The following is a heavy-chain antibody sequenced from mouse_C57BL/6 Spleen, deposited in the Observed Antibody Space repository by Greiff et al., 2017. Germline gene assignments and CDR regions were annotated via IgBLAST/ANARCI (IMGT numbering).Heavy chain of an antibody. CDR1: GYTFTSYW. CDR3: ALYGNYWYFDV. CDR2: IHPSDSDP. V-gene: IGHV1-74*01. J-gene: IGHJ1*03. Sequence: QVQLQQPGAELVKPGASVKVSCKASGYTFTSYWMHWVKQRPGQGLEWIGRIHPSDSDPNYNQKFKGKATLTVYKPSSTAYMQLSSLPSEDSAVYYCALYGNYWYFDVRGTGTTVTVSS. D-gene: IGHD2-1*01.